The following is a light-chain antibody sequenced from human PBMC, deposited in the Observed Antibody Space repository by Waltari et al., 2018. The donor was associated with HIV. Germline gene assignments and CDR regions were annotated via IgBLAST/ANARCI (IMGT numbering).Light chain of an antibody. CDR3: QQYNSYSMYT. Sequence: DIQMTQSPSTLAASVGDRVTITCRTNQSISNWLALYQQKPGKAPKLLIYKASRLESGVPSRFSGSGSGTEFTLTISSLHPEDFATYYCQQYNSYSMYTFGQGTKLEIK. CDR2: KAS. CDR1: QSISNW. V-gene: IGKV1-5*03. J-gene: IGKJ2*01.